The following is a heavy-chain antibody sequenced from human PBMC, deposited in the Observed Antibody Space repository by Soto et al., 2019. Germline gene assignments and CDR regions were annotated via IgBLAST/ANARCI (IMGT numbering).Heavy chain of an antibody. CDR3: ARVRLDILTGHWYGMDV. CDR2: IYSGGST. CDR1: GFTVSSNY. D-gene: IGHD3-9*01. J-gene: IGHJ6*02. Sequence: GESLKISCAASGFTVSSNYMSWVRQAPGKGLEWVSVIYSGGSTYYADSVEGRFTISRDNSKNTLYLQMNSLRAEDTAVYYCARVRLDILTGHWYGMDVWGQGTTVTVSS. V-gene: IGHV3-66*01.